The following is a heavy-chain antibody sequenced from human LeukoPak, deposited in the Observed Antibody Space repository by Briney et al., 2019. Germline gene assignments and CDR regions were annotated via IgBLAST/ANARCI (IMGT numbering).Heavy chain of an antibody. Sequence: SVKVSCKASGGTFSSYAISWVRQAPGQGLEWMGGIIPIFGTANYAQKLQGRVTMTTDTSTSTAYMELRSLRSDDTAVYYCARDLLLHYYGSGSYQDYWGQGTLVTVSS. V-gene: IGHV1-69*05. D-gene: IGHD3-10*01. CDR3: ARDLLLHYYGSGSYQDY. J-gene: IGHJ4*02. CDR1: GGTFSSYA. CDR2: IIPIFGTA.